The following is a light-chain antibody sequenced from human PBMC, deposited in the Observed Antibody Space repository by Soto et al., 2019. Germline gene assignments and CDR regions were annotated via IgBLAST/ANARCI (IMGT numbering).Light chain of an antibody. CDR2: KAS. CDR3: QQYNSYSWT. CDR1: QSISSW. Sequence: DIQMTQSPSTLSASVGDRVTITCRASQSISSWLAWYQQKPGKAPKLLIYKASSLESGVTSSFSGSGSGTECTRTISSLQPDDFETYYCQQYNSYSWTFGQWTKVEIK. V-gene: IGKV1-5*03. J-gene: IGKJ1*01.